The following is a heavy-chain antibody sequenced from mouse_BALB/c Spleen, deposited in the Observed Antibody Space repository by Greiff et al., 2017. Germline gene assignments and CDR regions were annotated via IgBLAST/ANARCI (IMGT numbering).Heavy chain of an antibody. D-gene: IGHD2-3*01. CDR2: INPYNGAT. Sequence: VQLVESGPELVKPGASVKISCKASGYSFTGYYMHWVKQRHVKSLEWIGRINPYNGATSYNQNFKDKASLTVDKSSSTAYMELHSLTSEDSAVYYCARGEDDGYYVLAYWGQGTLVTVSA. CDR3: ARGEDDGYYVLAY. J-gene: IGHJ3*01. CDR1: GYSFTGYY. V-gene: IGHV1-31*01.